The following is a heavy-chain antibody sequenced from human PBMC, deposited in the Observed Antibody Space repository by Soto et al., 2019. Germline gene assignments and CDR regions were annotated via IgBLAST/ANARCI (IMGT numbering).Heavy chain of an antibody. CDR2: IIPILGIA. V-gene: IGHV1-69*02. Sequence: QVQLVQSGAEVKKPGSSVKVSCKASGGTFSSYTISWVRQAPGQGLEWMGRIIPILGIANYAQKFQGRVTITADKSTSTAYMELSSLRSEDTAVYYCDLRQASSVYYFDYWGQGTLVTVSS. CDR1: GGTFSSYT. D-gene: IGHD3-3*01. J-gene: IGHJ4*02. CDR3: DLRQASSVYYFDY.